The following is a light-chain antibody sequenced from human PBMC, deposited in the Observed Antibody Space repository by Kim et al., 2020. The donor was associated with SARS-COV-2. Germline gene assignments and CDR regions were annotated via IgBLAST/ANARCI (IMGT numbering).Light chain of an antibody. Sequence: DIQMTQAPSTLSASVGDRVTITCRASQSISSWLAWYQQKPGKAPKLLIYKASGLESGVPSRFSGSGSGTDFTLTISSLQPDDSATYYCKQYDSYWWTFGQGTKVEIK. CDR2: KAS. CDR1: QSISSW. J-gene: IGKJ1*01. CDR3: KQYDSYWWT. V-gene: IGKV1-5*03.